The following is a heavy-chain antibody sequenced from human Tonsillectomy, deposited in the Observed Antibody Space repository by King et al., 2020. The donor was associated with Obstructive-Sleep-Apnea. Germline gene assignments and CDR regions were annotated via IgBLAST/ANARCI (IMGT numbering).Heavy chain of an antibody. D-gene: IGHD2-2*02. V-gene: IGHV4-4*07. CDR1: GGSFSNYF. CDR2: IDISGST. J-gene: IGHJ4*02. Sequence: QLQESGPGLVKPSETLSLTCTLSGGSFSNYFWNWIRHPAGKGLEWIGRIDISGSTNYNPSLNSRGTVSIDASKNQFSLKLHSVTAADSAVCYCTRGPAPDRNTWPFDFWGQGTLVTVSS. CDR3: TRGPAPDRNTWPFDF.